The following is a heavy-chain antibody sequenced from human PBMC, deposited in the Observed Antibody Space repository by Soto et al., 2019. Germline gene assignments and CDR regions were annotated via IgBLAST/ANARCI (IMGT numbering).Heavy chain of an antibody. CDR3: ARLGYSRSGHFAL. V-gene: IGHV5-51*01. Sequence: PGASLKISCKGSGYRFTSYWIGWVRQMPGKGLEWMGIIYPGDSDTRYSPSFQGQVTISADKSISTAYLQWSSLKASDTAMYYWARLGYSRSGHFALWGQGTLVTVPS. J-gene: IGHJ4*02. D-gene: IGHD6-6*01. CDR1: GYRFTSYW. CDR2: IYPGDSDT.